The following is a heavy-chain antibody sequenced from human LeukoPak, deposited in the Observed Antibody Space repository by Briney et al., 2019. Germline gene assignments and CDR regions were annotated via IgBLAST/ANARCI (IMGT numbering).Heavy chain of an antibody. D-gene: IGHD6-13*01. CDR3: ARDGSSWYYFDY. CDR1: RFTFRSYW. J-gene: IGHJ4*02. CDR2: IKQDGSEK. Sequence: GGSLRLSCAASRFTFRSYWMSWVRQAPGKGLDWVANIKQDGSEKYYVDSVKGRFTISRDNAKNSLYLQMNSLRAEDTAVYYCARDGSSWYYFDYWGQGTLVTVSS. V-gene: IGHV3-7*01.